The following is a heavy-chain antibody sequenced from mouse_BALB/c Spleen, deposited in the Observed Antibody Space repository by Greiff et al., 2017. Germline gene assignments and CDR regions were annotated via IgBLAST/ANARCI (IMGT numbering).Heavy chain of an antibody. Sequence: VKLMESGPGLVAPSQSLSITCTVSGFSLTGYGVNWVRQPPGKGLEWLGMIWGDGSTDYNSALKSRLSISKDNSKSQVFLKMNSLQTDDTARYYCARSHYYGYDAMDYWGQGTSVTVSS. V-gene: IGHV2-6-7*01. J-gene: IGHJ4*01. CDR1: GFSLTGYG. D-gene: IGHD1-2*01. CDR2: IWGDGST. CDR3: ARSHYYGYDAMDY.